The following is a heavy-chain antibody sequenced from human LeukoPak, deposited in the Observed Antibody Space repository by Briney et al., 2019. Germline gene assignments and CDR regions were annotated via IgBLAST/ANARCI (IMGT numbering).Heavy chain of an antibody. CDR2: ISVHNGDV. J-gene: IGHJ4*02. D-gene: IGHD3-10*01. CDR1: GYSFPNYG. CDR3: ARYNTLLRGVTTSDY. Sequence: ASVRVSCKASGYSFPNYGISWVRQTPGQGVEWMGRISVHNGDVIYAPKFQGRVTMTTDTSTTTAYMELRSLRFDDTAVYYCARYNTLLRGVTTSDYWGQGTLVTVSS. V-gene: IGHV1-18*01.